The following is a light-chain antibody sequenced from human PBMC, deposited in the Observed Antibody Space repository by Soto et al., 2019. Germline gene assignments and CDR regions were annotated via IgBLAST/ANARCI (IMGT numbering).Light chain of an antibody. CDR2: KAS. CDR1: QSISSW. Sequence: EIQMTQSPSTLSASVGDRVTITCRASQSISSWLAWYQQKPGKAPKPLIYKASSLESGVPSRFSGSGSGTEFTLTISSLQPDDFAVYYCQQYGSSGTFGQGTKVDIK. V-gene: IGKV1-5*03. CDR3: QQYGSSGT. J-gene: IGKJ1*01.